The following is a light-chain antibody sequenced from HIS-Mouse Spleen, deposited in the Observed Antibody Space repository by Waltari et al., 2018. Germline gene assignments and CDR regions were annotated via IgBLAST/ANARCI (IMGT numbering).Light chain of an antibody. CDR3: QSYDSSLSGSV. CDR1: SSTIGAGYD. V-gene: IGLV1-40*01. CDR2: GNS. Sequence: QSVLTQPPSVSGAPVQRVTISGTGSSSTIGAGYDVHGYQQLPGTAPKLLIYGNSNRPSGVPDRFSGSKSGTSASLAITGLQAEDEADYYCQSYDSSLSGSVFGGGTKLTVL. J-gene: IGLJ2*01.